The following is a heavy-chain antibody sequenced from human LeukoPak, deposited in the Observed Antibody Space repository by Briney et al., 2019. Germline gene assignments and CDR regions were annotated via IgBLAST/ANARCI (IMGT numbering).Heavy chain of an antibody. CDR2: IYSGGRT. CDR1: GFTVSSNY. D-gene: IGHD2-8*01. Sequence: GGSLRLSCAASGFTVSSNYMSSVRQAPGKGLEWVSVIYSGGRTYYADSVKGRFTISRDNSKNTLYLQMNSLRAEDTDVDYCARGRVLVMDVWGKGTTVTVSS. V-gene: IGHV3-53*01. J-gene: IGHJ6*03. CDR3: ARGRVLVMDV.